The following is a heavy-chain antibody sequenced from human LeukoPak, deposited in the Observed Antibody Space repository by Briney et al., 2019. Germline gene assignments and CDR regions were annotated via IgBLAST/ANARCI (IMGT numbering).Heavy chain of an antibody. J-gene: IGHJ6*02. D-gene: IGHD3-10*01. CDR1: GGSISSYS. CDR3: ATNYYGSGSPYYGMDV. Sequence: SETLSLTCTVSGGSISSYSWSWIRQPPGKGLEWIGYIYYSGSTNYNPSLKSRVTISVDTSKNQFSLKLSSATAADTAVYYCATNYYGSGSPYYGMDVWGQGTTVTVSS. CDR2: IYYSGST. V-gene: IGHV4-59*01.